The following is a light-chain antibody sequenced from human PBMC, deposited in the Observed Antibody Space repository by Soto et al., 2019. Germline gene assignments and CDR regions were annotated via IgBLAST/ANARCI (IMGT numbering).Light chain of an antibody. J-gene: IGKJ5*01. CDR2: CAS. V-gene: IGKV1-12*01. CDR3: QQANSFPIT. Sequence: IQLTQSPSSLSASLGDIVSITCRVSQRISNYLNWYRQKAGKAPTLLIHCASSLQSGVPSRYSGSGSGTDFTLTISSLQPEDFATYYCQQANSFPITFGQGTRLEI. CDR1: QRISNY.